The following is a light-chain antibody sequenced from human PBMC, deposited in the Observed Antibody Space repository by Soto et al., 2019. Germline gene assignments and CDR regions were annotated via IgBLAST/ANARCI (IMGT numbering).Light chain of an antibody. CDR3: QHYNNWPPET. CDR2: GAS. V-gene: IGKV3-15*01. CDR1: QNISSS. J-gene: IGKJ1*01. Sequence: EIVMTQSPATLSVSSGERATLSCRASQNISSSLAWYQQKPGQAPRLLIYGASTRATDIPARLSGSGSETEFILTISSLQYEDFAVYYCQHYNNWPPETFGQGTKVEIK.